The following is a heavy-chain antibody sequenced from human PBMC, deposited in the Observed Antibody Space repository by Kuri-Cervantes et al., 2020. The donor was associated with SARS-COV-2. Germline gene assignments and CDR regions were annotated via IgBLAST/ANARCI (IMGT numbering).Heavy chain of an antibody. D-gene: IGHD5-24*01. CDR1: GFSISRIYY. V-gene: IGHV4-38-2*02. CDR2: ISHSGSA. Sequence: SETLSLTCTVSGFSISRIYYWGWIRQPPGKGLEGNGDISHSGSAYYSPSLQSRLTLSVDASKNQFSLSLSSVASADTAVYYCAGEKDGQSDYWGPGTLVTVSS. CDR3: AGEKDGQSDY. J-gene: IGHJ4*02.